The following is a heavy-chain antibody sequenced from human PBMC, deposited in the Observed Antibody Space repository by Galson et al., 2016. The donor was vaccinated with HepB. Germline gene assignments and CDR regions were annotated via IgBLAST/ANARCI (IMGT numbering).Heavy chain of an antibody. CDR3: AHRIGHWNDLFDT. Sequence: PALVKPTQTLTLTCSFSGFSLTTSGVGVGWIRQRPGRALEWLALVHWNNDNRFNPSLRSRLTVAKDTSKNLVILAMSNVDPEDTATYYCAHRIGHWNDLFDTWGQGVPVIVSS. J-gene: IGHJ4*02. CDR2: VHWNNDN. CDR1: GFSLTTSGVG. D-gene: IGHD1-1*01. V-gene: IGHV2-5*01.